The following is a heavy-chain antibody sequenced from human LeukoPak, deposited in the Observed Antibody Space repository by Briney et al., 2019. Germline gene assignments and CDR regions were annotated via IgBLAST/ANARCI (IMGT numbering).Heavy chain of an antibody. V-gene: IGHV4-59*01. J-gene: IGHJ5*02. CDR2: IYYSGST. D-gene: IGHD5-24*01. Sequence: SETLSLTCTVSGGSISSYYWSWIRQPPGKGLEWIGYIYYSGSTNYNPSLKSRVTISVDTSKNQFSLKLSSVTAADTAVYYCAREYNKALNWFDPWGQGTLVTVSS. CDR1: GGSISSYY. CDR3: AREYNKALNWFDP.